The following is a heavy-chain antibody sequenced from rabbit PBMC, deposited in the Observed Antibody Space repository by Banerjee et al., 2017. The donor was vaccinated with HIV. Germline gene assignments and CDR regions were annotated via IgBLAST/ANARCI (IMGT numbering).Heavy chain of an antibody. Sequence: QSLEESGGDLVKPEGSLTLTCTASGFSLNDWHVMRWVRQAPGKGLEWIATIYSAKTTTYYATWAKGRFTISKTSSTTVTLQMTNLTAADTATYFCASDINGYGAFDLWGPGTLVTVS. J-gene: IGHJ4*01. V-gene: IGHV1S40*01. CDR2: IYSAKTTT. CDR3: ASDINGYGAFDL. D-gene: IGHD6-1*01. CDR1: GFSLNDWHV.